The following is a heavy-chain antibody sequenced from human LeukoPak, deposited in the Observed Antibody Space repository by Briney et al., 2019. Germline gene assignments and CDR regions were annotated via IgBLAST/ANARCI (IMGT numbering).Heavy chain of an antibody. CDR3: ARQTGSGLFSLP. D-gene: IGHD3-10*01. Sequence: PSETLSLTCTVSGGSISSSSYYWGWIRQPPGKGLEWIGSTYYSGSTYYNPSLKSRVTISVDTSKNQFSLKLSSVTAADTAVYYCARQTGSGLFSLPGGQGTLVTVSS. V-gene: IGHV4-39*01. J-gene: IGHJ4*02. CDR2: TYYSGST. CDR1: GGSISSSSYY.